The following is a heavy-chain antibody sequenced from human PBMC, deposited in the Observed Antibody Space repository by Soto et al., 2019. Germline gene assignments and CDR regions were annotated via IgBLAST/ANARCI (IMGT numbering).Heavy chain of an antibody. Sequence: SETLSLTCTVSGGSISSYYWSWIRQPPGKGLEWIGYIYYSGSANYNPSLKSRVTISVDTSKNQFSLKLSSVTAADTAVYYCARVPVAGPGWFDPWGQGTLVTVSS. CDR1: GGSISSYY. V-gene: IGHV4-59*01. CDR2: IYYSGSA. CDR3: ARVPVAGPGWFDP. D-gene: IGHD6-19*01. J-gene: IGHJ5*02.